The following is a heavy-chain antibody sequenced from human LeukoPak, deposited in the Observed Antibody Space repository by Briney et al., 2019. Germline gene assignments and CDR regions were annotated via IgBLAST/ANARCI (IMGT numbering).Heavy chain of an antibody. CDR2: ISYDGSNK. J-gene: IGHJ4*02. Sequence: GRSLRLSCAASGFTFSNYGMHWVRQAPGKGLEWVAVISYDGSNKNYADSVKGRFTISRDNSKNTLYLQMNSLRVEDTAVYYCAESREMATIDDYFDYWGQGTLVTVSS. CDR1: GFTFSNYG. CDR3: AESREMATIDDYFDY. D-gene: IGHD5-24*01. V-gene: IGHV3-30*03.